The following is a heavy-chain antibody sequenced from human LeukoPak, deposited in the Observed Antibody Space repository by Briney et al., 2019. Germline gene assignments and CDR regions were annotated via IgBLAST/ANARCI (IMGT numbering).Heavy chain of an antibody. CDR3: ARGRGTSGTNRDFYYYHYMDV. Sequence: ASVKVSCKASGYIFTDYAIHWLRQAPGQRPEWMGWMNAGNGNTKYSQKFQGRITLIRDTSAATAYMELSSLRHDDLAVFYCARGRGTSGTNRDFYYYHYMDVWGKGTTVTVSS. D-gene: IGHD2-2*01. CDR1: GYIFTDYA. CDR2: MNAGNGNT. J-gene: IGHJ6*03. V-gene: IGHV1-3*01.